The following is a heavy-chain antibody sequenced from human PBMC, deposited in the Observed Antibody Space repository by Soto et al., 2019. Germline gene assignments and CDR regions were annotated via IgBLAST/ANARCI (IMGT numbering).Heavy chain of an antibody. CDR1: GYTLTELS. CDR3: ATRSTYYDFWSGAMDV. D-gene: IGHD3-3*01. J-gene: IGHJ6*02. Sequence: QVQLVQSGAEVKKPGASVKVSCKVSGYTLTELSMHWVRQAPGKGLEWMGGFDPEDGETIYAQKFQGRVTMTEDTSTDTAYMELGSLRSEDTAVCYCATRSTYYDFWSGAMDVWGQGTTVTVSS. V-gene: IGHV1-24*01. CDR2: FDPEDGET.